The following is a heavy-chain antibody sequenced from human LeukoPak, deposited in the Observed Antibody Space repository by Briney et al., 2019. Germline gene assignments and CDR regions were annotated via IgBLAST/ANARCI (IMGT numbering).Heavy chain of an antibody. D-gene: IGHD5-24*01. CDR3: ARATSGSRDGYNWRFDY. CDR1: GFTLSNAW. Sequence: GGSLRLSCAASGFTLSNAWMNWVRQAPGKGLEWVGLIKSKTNGETRDYAAPVKGGFTISRDDSDNTLYLQLNSLRAEDTAVYYCARATSGSRDGYNWRFDYWGQGTLVTVSS. CDR2: IKSKTNGETR. V-gene: IGHV3-15*01. J-gene: IGHJ4*02.